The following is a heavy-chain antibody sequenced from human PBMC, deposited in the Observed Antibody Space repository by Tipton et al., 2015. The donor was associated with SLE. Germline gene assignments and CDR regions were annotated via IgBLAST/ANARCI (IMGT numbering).Heavy chain of an antibody. J-gene: IGHJ4*02. CDR1: GGSVSGHY. Sequence: TLSLTCAVYGGSVSGHYWSWIRQPPGKGLEWIGEINRSGRTNYNPSLKSRVTISVDTSKNQFSLKLSSVNAADTAVYYCARDKDYWGQGTLVTVSS. CDR2: INRSGRT. V-gene: IGHV4-34*01. CDR3: ARDKDY.